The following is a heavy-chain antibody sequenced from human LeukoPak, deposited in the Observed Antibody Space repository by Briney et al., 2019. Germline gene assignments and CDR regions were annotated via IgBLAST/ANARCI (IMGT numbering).Heavy chain of an antibody. CDR2: INAGNGNT. J-gene: IGHJ4*02. CDR1: GYTFTSYA. V-gene: IGHV1-3*01. D-gene: IGHD3-22*01. CDR3: ASTLVEDSSGYYYPSFDY. Sequence: ASVKVSCKASGYTFTSYAMHWVRQAPGQRLEWMGWINAGNGNTKYSQKFQGRVTITRDTSASTAYMELSSLRSEDTAVYYCASTLVEDSSGYYYPSFDYWGQGTLVTVSS.